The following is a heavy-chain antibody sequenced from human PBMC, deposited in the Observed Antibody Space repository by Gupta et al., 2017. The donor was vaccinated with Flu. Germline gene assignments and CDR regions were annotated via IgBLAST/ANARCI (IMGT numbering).Heavy chain of an antibody. CDR1: YG. CDR2: TSYDGMSK. D-gene: IGHD1-1*01. V-gene: IGHV3-30*18. Sequence: YGMHWVRQATGKGLEWVAATSYDGMSKIYADSVKGRFTISRDNSESTLYLQMNSLRSEDTAVYYCAKDWKWNQNNYVMNVWGPGTTVTVPS. CDR3: AKDWKWNQNNYVMNV. J-gene: IGHJ6*02.